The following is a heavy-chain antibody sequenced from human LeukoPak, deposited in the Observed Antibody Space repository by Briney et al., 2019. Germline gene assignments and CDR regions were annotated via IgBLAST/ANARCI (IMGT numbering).Heavy chain of an antibody. CDR1: DYSFTSYC. J-gene: IGHJ5*02. Sequence: GSSLKFSCWGSDYSFTSYCIGWGRHMPREGVEWMGIIFNGDSDTKYSPSFQSQVTISADKSISTSYLQWSSLTASDTAMYYCARLGYSSFDPWGQGTLVTVSS. V-gene: IGHV5-51*01. CDR2: IFNGDSDT. D-gene: IGHD6-13*01. CDR3: ARLGYSSFDP.